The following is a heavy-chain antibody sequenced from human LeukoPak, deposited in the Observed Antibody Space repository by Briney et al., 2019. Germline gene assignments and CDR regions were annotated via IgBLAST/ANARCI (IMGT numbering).Heavy chain of an antibody. CDR2: ISWNSGSI. CDR1: GFTFDDYA. Sequence: GGSLRLSCAASGFTFDDYAMHWVRQAPGKGLEWVSGISWNSGSIGYADSVKGRLTISRDNAKNSLYLQMNSLRAEDTALYYCAKDMGLCGGGDCYSGLFLYYYYGMDVWGQGTSVTVSS. J-gene: IGHJ6*02. CDR3: AKDMGLCGGGDCYSGLFLYYYYGMDV. V-gene: IGHV3-9*01. D-gene: IGHD2-21*02.